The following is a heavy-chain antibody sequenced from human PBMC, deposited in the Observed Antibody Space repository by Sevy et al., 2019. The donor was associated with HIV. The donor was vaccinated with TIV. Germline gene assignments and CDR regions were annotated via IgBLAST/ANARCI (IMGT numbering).Heavy chain of an antibody. V-gene: IGHV1-2*02. J-gene: IGHJ4*02. CDR2: INPHSGGT. Sequence: ASVKVSCKASGYTLTGYYIHLVRQAPGQGLEWMGWINPHSGGTNSAQKFQGRVTMTRDTSISTAYMELSRLRSDDTAVYYCARGLGYQSLFDYWGQRTLVTVSS. CDR1: GYTLTGYY. D-gene: IGHD2-2*01. CDR3: ARGLGYQSLFDY.